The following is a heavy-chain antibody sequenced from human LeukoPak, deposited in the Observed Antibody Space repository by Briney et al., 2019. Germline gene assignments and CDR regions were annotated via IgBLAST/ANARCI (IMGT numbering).Heavy chain of an antibody. CDR3: AVFLAAAYYYYGMDV. J-gene: IGHJ6*02. CDR1: GGSITSSTSY. D-gene: IGHD2-15*01. V-gene: IGHV4-39*07. Sequence: SETLSLTCTVSGGSITSSTSYWGWIRQPPGKGLEWIGEINHSGSTNYNPSLKSRVTISVDTSKNQFSLKLSSVTAADTAVYYCAVFLAAAYYYYGMDVWGQGTTVTVSS. CDR2: INHSGST.